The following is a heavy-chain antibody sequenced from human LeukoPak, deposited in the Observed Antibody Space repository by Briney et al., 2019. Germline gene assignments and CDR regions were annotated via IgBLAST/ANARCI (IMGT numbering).Heavy chain of an antibody. CDR3: ARVSRPNYGYFVH. V-gene: IGHV4-39*01. Sequence: GTLSLTCTVSGDSLSSGSYYWSWIRQSPGRGLEWIGSINFSGSTYYNPSPRSRVTLSVDTSKQQFSLTLSFVTAADTAVYYCARVSRPNYGYFVHWGQGTVVTVSS. CDR2: INFSGST. CDR1: GDSLSSGSYY. D-gene: IGHD3-16*01. J-gene: IGHJ4*02.